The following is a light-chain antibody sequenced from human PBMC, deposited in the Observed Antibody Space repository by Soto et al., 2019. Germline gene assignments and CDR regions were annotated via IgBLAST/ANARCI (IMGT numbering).Light chain of an antibody. V-gene: IGLV1-44*01. J-gene: IGLJ3*02. CDR1: SSNIGSNT. CDR3: AAWDDSLNGPV. CDR2: SNN. Sequence: QSVLTQPPSASGTPGQRVTISCSGSSSNIGSNTVNWYQQLPGTAPKLLIYSNNHRPSGVPDRFSGSKSGTSASLAISGLQSEDEADYYGAAWDDSLNGPVFGGGTKLTVL.